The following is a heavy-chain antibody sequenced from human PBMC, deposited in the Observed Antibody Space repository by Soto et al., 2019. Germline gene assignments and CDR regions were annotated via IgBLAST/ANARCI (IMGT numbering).Heavy chain of an antibody. CDR3: ARLYQLLSYWFDP. CDR1: GFTFSRYW. D-gene: IGHD2-2*01. J-gene: IGHJ5*02. V-gene: IGHV3-7*01. CDR2: IKQDGSEK. Sequence: GGSLRLSCAASGFTFSRYWMSWVRQAPGKGLEWVANIKQDGSEKYYVDSVKGRFTISRDNAKNSLYLQMNSLRAEDTAVYYCARLYQLLSYWFDPWGQGTLVTVSS.